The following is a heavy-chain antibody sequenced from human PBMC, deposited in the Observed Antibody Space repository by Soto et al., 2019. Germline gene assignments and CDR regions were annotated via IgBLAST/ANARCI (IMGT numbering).Heavy chain of an antibody. CDR1: GGTFSSYA. CDR2: IIPIFGTA. Sequence: QVQLVQSGAEVKKPGSSVKVSCKASGGTFSSYAISWVRQAPGQGLEWMGGIIPIFGTANYAQKLQGRVTITADESTSTAYMELSSLRSEDTAVYYCARDGDGTMIVEPGDYWGQGTLVTVSS. D-gene: IGHD3-22*01. J-gene: IGHJ4*02. CDR3: ARDGDGTMIVEPGDY. V-gene: IGHV1-69*01.